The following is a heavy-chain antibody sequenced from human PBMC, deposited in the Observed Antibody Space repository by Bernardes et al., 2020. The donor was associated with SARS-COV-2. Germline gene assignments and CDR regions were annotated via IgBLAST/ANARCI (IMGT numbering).Heavy chain of an antibody. V-gene: IGHV3-23*01. Sequence: GGSLRLSCAASGFTFSSYAMSWVRQAPGKGLEWVSAISGSGGSTYYADSVKGRFTISRDNSKNTLYLQMNSLRAEDTAVYYCAKDTVGATYEGYFDYWGQGTLVTVSS. D-gene: IGHD1-26*01. CDR3: AKDTVGATYEGYFDY. J-gene: IGHJ4*02. CDR2: ISGSGGST. CDR1: GFTFSSYA.